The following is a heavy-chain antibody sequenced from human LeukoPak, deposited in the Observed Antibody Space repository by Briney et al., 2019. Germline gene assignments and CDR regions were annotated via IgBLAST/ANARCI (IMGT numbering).Heavy chain of an antibody. CDR1: GFTFSSYA. CDR3: AKDLSVVVVVAIFDY. CDR2: ISGSGGST. Sequence: PGWSLRLSCAASGFTFSSYAMSWVRQAPGKGLEWVSAISGSGGSTYYADSVKGRFTISRDNSNNTLYLQMNSLRAEDTAVYYCAKDLSVVVVVAIFDYWGQGTLVTVSS. D-gene: IGHD2-15*01. J-gene: IGHJ4*02. V-gene: IGHV3-23*01.